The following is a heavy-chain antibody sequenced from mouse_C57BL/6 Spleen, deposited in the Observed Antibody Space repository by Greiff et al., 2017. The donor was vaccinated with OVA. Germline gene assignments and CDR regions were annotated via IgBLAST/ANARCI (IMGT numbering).Heavy chain of an antibody. CDR3: AREDYGCPYYIDY. V-gene: IGHV1-58*01. Sequence: EVQLKESGAELVRPGSSVKMSCKASGYTFTSYGINWVKQRPGQGLEWIGDIYTGSGNTEYNEKFKGKATLTADTSSSTAYMQLSSLTSEDSAIYFGAREDYGCPYYIDYWGQGTSLTVAS. D-gene: IGHD2-4*01. CDR2: IYTGSGNT. CDR1: GYTFTSYG. J-gene: IGHJ2*02.